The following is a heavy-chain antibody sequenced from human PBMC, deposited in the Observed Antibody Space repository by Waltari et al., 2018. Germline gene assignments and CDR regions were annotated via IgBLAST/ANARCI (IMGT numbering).Heavy chain of an antibody. CDR3: ARRSNWCDWYFDL. CDR2: SYHCAST. J-gene: IGHJ2*01. CDR1: GFTVGNNYM. Sequence: VQLVESGGGLIQPGGSLRLSCAVSGFTVGNNYMSWVRQAPGKGLEWIGSSYHCASTYYNPSLKSRVTISVDTSKNQFSLKLSSVTAADTAVYYCARRSNWCDWYFDLWGRGTLVTVSS. D-gene: IGHD7-27*01. V-gene: IGHV4-38-2*01.